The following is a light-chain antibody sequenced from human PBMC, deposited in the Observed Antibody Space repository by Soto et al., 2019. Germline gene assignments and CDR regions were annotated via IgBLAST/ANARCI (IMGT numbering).Light chain of an antibody. CDR2: GTS. V-gene: IGKV1-17*01. CDR3: LQHEAYPRT. Sequence: DIQMTQSPSSLFASIGDRVSITCRASQDIRNNLGWYQQKPGKAPKRLIYGTSNLQTGVPSRFSGSRSGTEFTRTISSLQPEDFATYYCLQHEAYPRTFGQGTKVEVK. J-gene: IGKJ1*01. CDR1: QDIRNN.